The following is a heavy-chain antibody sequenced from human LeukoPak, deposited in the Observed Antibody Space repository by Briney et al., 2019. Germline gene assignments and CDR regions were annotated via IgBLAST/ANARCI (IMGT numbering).Heavy chain of an antibody. CDR1: GGSISRSNW. V-gene: IGHV4-4*02. CDR3: ARLRDGRWLLEY. CDR2: ILHSGDT. Sequence: PSETLSLTCAVSGGSISRSNWWSWVRQPPGKGLEWIGDILHSGDTNYNASLRSRLTISLDKSRNQFSLQLSSVTAADTAVYYCARLRDGRWLLEYWGQGTLVTVSS. J-gene: IGHJ4*02. D-gene: IGHD5-24*01.